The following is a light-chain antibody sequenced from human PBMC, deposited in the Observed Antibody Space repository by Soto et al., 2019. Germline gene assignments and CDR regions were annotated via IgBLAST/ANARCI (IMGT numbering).Light chain of an antibody. CDR3: QQDNNWPLT. CDR1: QSVSSN. J-gene: IGKJ3*01. Sequence: EIVMTQSPATLSVSPGERATLSCRASQSVSSNLAWYQQKPGQAPRLLIYGASTRATGIPARFSGSGSGTEFTLTISSLQSEDFAVYYCQQDNNWPLTFGPGTKVDIK. CDR2: GAS. V-gene: IGKV3-15*01.